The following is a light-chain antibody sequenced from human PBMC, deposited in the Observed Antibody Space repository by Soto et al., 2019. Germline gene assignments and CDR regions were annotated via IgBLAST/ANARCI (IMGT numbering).Light chain of an antibody. CDR1: SSNIGARYD. V-gene: IGLV1-40*01. J-gene: IGLJ1*01. CDR3: AAWDDILNGYV. Sequence: QAVVTQPPSVSGSPGQRVTISCTGSSSNIGARYDVHWYQQLPGTAPKLVIYSNYGRPSGVPDRFSGSTSGTSASLVIRGLQSEDEADYYCAAWDDILNGYVFGGGTKVTVL. CDR2: SNY.